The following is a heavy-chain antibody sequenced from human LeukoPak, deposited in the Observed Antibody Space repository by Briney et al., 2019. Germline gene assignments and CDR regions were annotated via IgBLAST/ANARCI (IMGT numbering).Heavy chain of an antibody. Sequence: SETLSLTCAVYGGSFSGYYWSWIRQPPGKGLEWIGEINHSGSTNYNPSLKSRVTISVDTSKNQFSLKLSSVTAADTAVYYCASLRGIQLWFGVYWGQGTLVAVSS. D-gene: IGHD5-18*01. CDR1: GGSFSGYY. CDR3: ASLRGIQLWFGVY. CDR2: INHSGST. V-gene: IGHV4-34*01. J-gene: IGHJ4*02.